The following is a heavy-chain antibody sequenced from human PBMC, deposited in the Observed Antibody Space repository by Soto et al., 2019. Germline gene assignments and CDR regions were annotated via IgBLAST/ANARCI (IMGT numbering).Heavy chain of an antibody. CDR1: GFTFSSYG. Sequence: GGSLRLSCAASGFTFSSYGMHWVRQAPGKGLEWVAVIWYDGSNKYYADSVKGRFTISRDNSKNTLYLQMNSLRAEDTAVYYCARDSSPRVGATGIDYWGQGTLVTVSS. J-gene: IGHJ4*02. CDR2: IWYDGSNK. CDR3: ARDSSPRVGATGIDY. V-gene: IGHV3-33*01. D-gene: IGHD1-26*01.